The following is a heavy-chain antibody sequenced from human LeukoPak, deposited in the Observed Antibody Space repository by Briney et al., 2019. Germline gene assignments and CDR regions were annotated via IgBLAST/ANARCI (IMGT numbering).Heavy chain of an antibody. CDR1: GYSISSGYY. J-gene: IGHJ5*02. V-gene: IGHV4-38-2*01. CDR3: ARGVYSSSFRVSLNWFDP. CDR2: IYHSGST. Sequence: SETLSLTCAVSGYSISSGYYWGWIRQPPGKGLEWIGTIYHSGSTYYNPSLKGRVTISVDTSKNQFSLKLSSVTAADTAVYYCARGVYSSSFRVSLNWFDPWGQGTLVTVSS. D-gene: IGHD6-6*01.